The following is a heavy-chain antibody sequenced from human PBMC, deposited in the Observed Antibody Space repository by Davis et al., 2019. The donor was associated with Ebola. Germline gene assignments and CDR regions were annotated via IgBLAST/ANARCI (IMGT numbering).Heavy chain of an antibody. D-gene: IGHD4-17*01. V-gene: IGHV3-21*01. Sequence: GGSLRLSCAASGFTFSSYAMHWVRQAPGKGLEWVASIKSDMSYIYYAASVRGRFTVSRDNAKNTLFLEMTSLKVEDSAVYFCARKDFGDYAYSDYWGQGTLVTVSS. J-gene: IGHJ4*02. CDR2: IKSDMSYI. CDR3: ARKDFGDYAYSDY. CDR1: GFTFSSYA.